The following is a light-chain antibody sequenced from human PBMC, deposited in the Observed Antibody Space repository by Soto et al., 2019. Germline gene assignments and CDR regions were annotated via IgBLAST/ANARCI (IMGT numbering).Light chain of an antibody. J-gene: IGKJ3*01. CDR2: GAS. CDR1: QGVSTN. CDR3: QQYNDWPPIFT. Sequence: EIVMTQSPATLSVSPGETATLSCRASQGVSTNLAWYQQKVGQTPRLIVYGASTRATGVPPRFSGSGSGTEFTLTIRSLQSEDVAGYFCQQYNDWPPIFTFGPGTKVDFK. V-gene: IGKV3-15*01.